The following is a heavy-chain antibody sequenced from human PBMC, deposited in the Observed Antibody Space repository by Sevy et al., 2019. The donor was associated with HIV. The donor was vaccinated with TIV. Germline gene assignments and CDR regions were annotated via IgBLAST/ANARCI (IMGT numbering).Heavy chain of an antibody. CDR2: IWYDGSNK. J-gene: IGHJ4*02. D-gene: IGHD3-9*01. Sequence: GGSLRLSCAASGFTFSSYGMHWVRQAPGKGLEWVAVIWYDGSNKYYADSVKGRFTISRDNSKNTLYLQMNSLRAEDTAVYYCARGKDDILTGYQEGLDYWGQGTLVTVSS. V-gene: IGHV3-33*01. CDR3: ARGKDDILTGYQEGLDY. CDR1: GFTFSSYG.